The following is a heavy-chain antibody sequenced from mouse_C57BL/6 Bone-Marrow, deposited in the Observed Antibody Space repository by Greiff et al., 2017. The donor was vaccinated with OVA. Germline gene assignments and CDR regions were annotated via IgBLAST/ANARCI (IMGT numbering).Heavy chain of an antibody. Sequence: EVKLVESGGDLVKPGGSPKLSCAASGFTFSSYGMSWVRQTPDKRLEWVATISSGGSYTYYPDSVKGRFTISRDNAKNTLYLQMSSLKSEDTAMYYCARHGTTVVEGYAMDYWGQGTSVTVSS. CDR1: GFTFSSYG. CDR3: ARHGTTVVEGYAMDY. V-gene: IGHV5-6*01. CDR2: ISSGGSYT. D-gene: IGHD1-1*01. J-gene: IGHJ4*01.